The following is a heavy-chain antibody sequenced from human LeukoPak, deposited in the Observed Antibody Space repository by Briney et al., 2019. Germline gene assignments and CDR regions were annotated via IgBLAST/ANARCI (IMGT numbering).Heavy chain of an antibody. V-gene: IGHV3-21*01. CDR1: GFTFSSYS. J-gene: IGHJ3*02. CDR3: ARDYYDSSGRRYDAFDI. CDR2: ISTSSSGYI. D-gene: IGHD3-22*01. Sequence: GGSLRLSCAASGFTFSSYSMNWVRQAPGKGLEWVSSISTSSSGYIFYADSVKGRFTISRDNAKNSLYLQMKSLRAEDTAVYYCARDYYDSSGRRYDAFDIWGQGTMVTVSS.